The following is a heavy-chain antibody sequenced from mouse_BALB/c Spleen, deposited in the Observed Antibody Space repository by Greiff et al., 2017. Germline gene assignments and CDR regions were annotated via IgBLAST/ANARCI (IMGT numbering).Heavy chain of an antibody. Sequence: EVKLQESGGGLVQPGGSLKLSCAASGFDFSRYWMSWVRQAPGKGLEWIGEINPDSSTINYTPSLKDKFIISRDNAKNTLYLQMSKVRSEDTALYYCARERGNSYYFDYWGQGTTLTVSS. CDR3: ARERGNSYYFDY. J-gene: IGHJ2*01. CDR1: GFDFSRYW. V-gene: IGHV4-1*02. CDR2: INPDSSTI. D-gene: IGHD2-1*01.